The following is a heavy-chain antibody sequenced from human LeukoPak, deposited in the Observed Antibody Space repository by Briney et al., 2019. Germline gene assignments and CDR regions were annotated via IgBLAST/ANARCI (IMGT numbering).Heavy chain of an antibody. V-gene: IGHV4-39*07. Sequence: SETLSLTCTVSGASVTSSRYVWGGVRQPRGKGREWVGSMSYGGGSHYKPSLRSRLAMSPNTSLNQFFLKLSSVTAADTAVYHRVRVRNDDDSVLAYYFVYWGRGTLVTVSS. D-gene: IGHD1-1*01. J-gene: IGHJ4*02. CDR2: MSYGGGS. CDR3: VRVRNDDDSVLAYYFVY. CDR1: GASVTSSRYV.